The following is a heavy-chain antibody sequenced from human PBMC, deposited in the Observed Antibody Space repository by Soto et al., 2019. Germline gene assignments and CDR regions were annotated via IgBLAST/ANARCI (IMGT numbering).Heavy chain of an antibody. D-gene: IGHD1-1*01. CDR1: GYTFTSYD. CDR3: ARERNMYGMDV. Sequence: QVQLVQSGAEVKKPGASVKVSCKASGYTFTSYDINWVRQATGQVLEWMGWMNPNSGNTVYTQKFQDRVTMTRNTSLSTAYMELSSLRSEETAVDYCARERNMYGMDVWGQGTTVTVSS. CDR2: MNPNSGNT. J-gene: IGHJ6*02. V-gene: IGHV1-8*01.